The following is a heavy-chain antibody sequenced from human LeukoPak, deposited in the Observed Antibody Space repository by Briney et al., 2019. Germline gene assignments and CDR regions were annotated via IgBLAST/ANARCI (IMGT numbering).Heavy chain of an antibody. J-gene: IGHJ4*02. CDR3: VRERNNFWSGHHSIFDS. CDR1: GFIFSDHW. CDR2: INNDGSST. D-gene: IGHD3-3*01. V-gene: IGHV3-74*01. Sequence: GGSLRLSCAASGFIFSDHWMHWVRQAPGKGLVWLSRINNDGSSTIYADSVKGRFTFSRDNAENTLSLEMSSLRVEDTAVYYCVRERNNFWSGHHSIFDSWGQGTLVTVSS.